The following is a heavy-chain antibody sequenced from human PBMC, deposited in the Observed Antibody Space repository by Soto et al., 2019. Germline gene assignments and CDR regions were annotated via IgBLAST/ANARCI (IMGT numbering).Heavy chain of an antibody. V-gene: IGHV1-58*01. D-gene: IGHD5-12*01. Sequence: ASVKVSCKASGFTFTSSAVQWVRQARGQRLEWIGWIVVGSGNTNYAQKFQERVTITRDMSTSTAYMELSSLRSEDTAVYYCAARGTADVDIVATISGYYFDYWGQGTLVTVSS. CDR1: GFTFTSSA. CDR2: IVVGSGNT. J-gene: IGHJ4*02. CDR3: AARGTADVDIVATISGYYFDY.